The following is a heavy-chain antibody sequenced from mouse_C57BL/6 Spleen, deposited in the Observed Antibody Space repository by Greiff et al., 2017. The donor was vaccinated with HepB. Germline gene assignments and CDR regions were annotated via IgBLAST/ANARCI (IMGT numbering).Heavy chain of an antibody. D-gene: IGHD4-1*02. Sequence: QVQLQQSGAELVKPGASVKISCKASGYAFSSYWMNWVKQRPGKGLEWIGQIYPGDGDTNYNGKFKGKATLTADKSSSTAYMQLSSLTSEDSAVYFCARYQLGRYAMDDWGQGTSVTVSS. CDR1: GYAFSSYW. J-gene: IGHJ4*01. CDR3: ARYQLGRYAMDD. V-gene: IGHV1-80*01. CDR2: IYPGDGDT.